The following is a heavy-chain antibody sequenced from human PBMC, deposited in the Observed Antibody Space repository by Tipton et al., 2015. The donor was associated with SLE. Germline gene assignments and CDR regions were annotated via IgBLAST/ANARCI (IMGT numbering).Heavy chain of an antibody. D-gene: IGHD5-12*01. CDR2: VYYTGNT. J-gene: IGHJ5*02. CDR1: GDSISSSSYY. Sequence: GLVKPSETLSLTYIVSGDSISSSSYYWGWIRQPPGKGLEWVGTVYYTGNTFYNPSLKSRVTVSVDTSKNQFSLNLSSVTVADTAVYYCARGDVVATMTWGQGTLVTVSS. V-gene: IGHV4-39*07. CDR3: ARGDVVATMT.